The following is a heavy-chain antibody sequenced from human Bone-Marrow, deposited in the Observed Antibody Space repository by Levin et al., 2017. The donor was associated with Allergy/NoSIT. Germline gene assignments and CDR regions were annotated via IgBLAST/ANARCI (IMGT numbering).Heavy chain of an antibody. D-gene: IGHD3-10*01. CDR2: IYHSGST. CDR3: ARAQDSGSSHPDAFDI. Sequence: SETLSLTCAVSGGSISSSNWWSWVRQPPGKGLEWIGEIYHSGSTNYNPSLKSRVTISVDKSKNQFSLKLSSVTAADTAVYYCARAQDSGSSHPDAFDIWGQGTMVTVSS. V-gene: IGHV4-4*02. J-gene: IGHJ3*02. CDR1: GGSISSSNW.